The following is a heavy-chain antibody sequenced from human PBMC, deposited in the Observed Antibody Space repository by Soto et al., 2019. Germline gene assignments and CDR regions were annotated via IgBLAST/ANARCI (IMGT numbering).Heavy chain of an antibody. CDR1: GFTFSSYS. D-gene: IGHD3-10*01. CDR3: ARGVHRGYLTMVRGAAFDY. V-gene: IGHV3-21*01. Sequence: EVQLVESGGGLVKPGGSLRLSCAASGFTFSSYSMNWVRQAPGKGLEWVSSISSSSSYIYYADSVKGRFTISRDNAKNSLDLQMNSLRAEDTAVYYCARGVHRGYLTMVRGAAFDYWGQGTLVTVS. CDR2: ISSSSSYI. J-gene: IGHJ4*02.